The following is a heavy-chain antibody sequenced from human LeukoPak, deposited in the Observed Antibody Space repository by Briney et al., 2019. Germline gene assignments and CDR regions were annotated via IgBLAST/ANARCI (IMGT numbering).Heavy chain of an antibody. CDR3: ARTFYDTLDSDAFDF. D-gene: IGHD2/OR15-2a*01. J-gene: IGHJ3*01. CDR2: INPNSGGT. Sequence: GASVKVSCKASGYIFTGYYLHWIRQAPGQGPEWMGWINPNSGGTNYAQKFQGRVTMTRDTSISTTYMELSSLRSDDTAVYYCARTFYDTLDSDAFDFWGQGTMVIVSS. V-gene: IGHV1-2*02. CDR1: GYIFTGYY.